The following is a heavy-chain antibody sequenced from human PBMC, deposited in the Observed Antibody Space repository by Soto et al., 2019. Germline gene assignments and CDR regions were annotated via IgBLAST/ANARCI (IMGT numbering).Heavy chain of an antibody. CDR2: INPNTGGT. CDR3: ARITTDSSSWIYGWFDA. D-gene: IGHD6-13*01. Sequence: ASLKVSCKASGYTFTGYYIHWVRQAPGQGLEWMGWINPNTGGTNYAHNFQGRVTMTRDTSISTAYMELSRLRFDDTAVYYCARITTDSSSWIYGWFDAWGRGTLVTVSS. J-gene: IGHJ5*02. V-gene: IGHV1-2*02. CDR1: GYTFTGYY.